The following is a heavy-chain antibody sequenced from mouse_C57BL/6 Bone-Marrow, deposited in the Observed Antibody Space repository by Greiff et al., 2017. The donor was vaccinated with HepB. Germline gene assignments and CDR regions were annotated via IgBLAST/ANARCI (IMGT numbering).Heavy chain of an antibody. CDR3: TPLMSTVVDWYFDV. V-gene: IGHV14-4*01. CDR2: IDPENGDT. J-gene: IGHJ1*03. D-gene: IGHD1-1*01. CDR1: GFNIKDDY. Sequence: VQLQQSGAELVRPGASVKLSCTASGFNIKDDYMHWVKQRPEQGLEWIGWIDPENGDTEYASKFQGKATITADTSSHTAYLQRSSLTSEDPAVYYCTPLMSTVVDWYFDVWGTGTTVTVSS.